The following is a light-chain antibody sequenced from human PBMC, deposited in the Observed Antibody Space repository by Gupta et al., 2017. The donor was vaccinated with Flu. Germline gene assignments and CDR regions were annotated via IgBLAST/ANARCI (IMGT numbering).Light chain of an antibody. V-gene: IGKV3-20*01. CDR2: GAS. Sequence: ATLSCRASQSVDYFYLAWYQQKPGQAPRLLIYGASTRATGIPDRFSGSGSGTDFTLTISRLEPEDFAVYYCQQYATSPYSFGQGSKLEIK. CDR1: QSVDYFY. CDR3: QQYATSPYS. J-gene: IGKJ2*03.